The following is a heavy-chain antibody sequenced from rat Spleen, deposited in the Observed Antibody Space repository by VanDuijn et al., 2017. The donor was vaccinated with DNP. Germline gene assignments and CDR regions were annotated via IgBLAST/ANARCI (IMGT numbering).Heavy chain of an antibody. J-gene: IGHJ3*01. V-gene: IGHV2-6*01. CDR2: MSSGGIT. CDR1: GFSLTSYT. CDR3: ARSSYGGYTWFAY. D-gene: IGHD1-11*01. Sequence: QVQLKESGPSLVQPSQTLSLTCTVSGFSLTSYTLSWVRQPPGKGLEWIAAMSSGGITYYNSALKSRLSISGDTSKSQVFLKVNSLQTEDTALYFCARSSYGGYTWFAYWGQGTLVTVSS.